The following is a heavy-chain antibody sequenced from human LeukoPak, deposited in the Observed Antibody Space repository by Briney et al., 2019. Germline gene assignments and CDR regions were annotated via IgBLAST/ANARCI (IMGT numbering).Heavy chain of an antibody. J-gene: IGHJ3*02. Sequence: GGSLRLSCVASGFTFSTDFMHWIRHAPGEGLMWVSQISGDETYTNYADSVKGRFTISRDNAKNTLYLQMNSLRAEDTAIYYCVREDNAFNIWGQGTLVTVSS. V-gene: IGHV3-74*01. CDR1: GFTFSTDF. CDR3: VREDNAFNI. CDR2: ISGDETYT.